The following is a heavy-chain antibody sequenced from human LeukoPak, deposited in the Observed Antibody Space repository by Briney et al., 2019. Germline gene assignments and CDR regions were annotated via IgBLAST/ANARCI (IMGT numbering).Heavy chain of an antibody. V-gene: IGHV4-30-2*05. D-gene: IGHD3-3*01. Sequence: SQTLSLTCAVSGGSISSGGYSWSWIRQPPGKGLEWIGYIYYSGSTYYNPSLKSRVTIPVDTSKNQSSLKLSSVTAADTAVYYCARGAYDFWSGYQNWFDPWGQGTLVTVSS. CDR2: IYYSGST. J-gene: IGHJ5*02. CDR3: ARGAYDFWSGYQNWFDP. CDR1: GGSISSGGYS.